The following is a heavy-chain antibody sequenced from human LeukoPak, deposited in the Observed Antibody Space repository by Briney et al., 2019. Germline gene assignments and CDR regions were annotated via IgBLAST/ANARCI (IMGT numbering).Heavy chain of an antibody. Sequence: GGSLRLLCAASGFTVGRNYMSWVRQAPGRGLEWVSVIYSGGSTYYADSVKGRFTISRDNSKNTLFLQMNSLRAGDTAVYYCARGTVTMVDYWGQGTLVTVSS. CDR3: ARGTVTMVDY. J-gene: IGHJ4*02. V-gene: IGHV3-66*01. CDR1: GFTVGRNY. CDR2: IYSGGST. D-gene: IGHD3-10*01.